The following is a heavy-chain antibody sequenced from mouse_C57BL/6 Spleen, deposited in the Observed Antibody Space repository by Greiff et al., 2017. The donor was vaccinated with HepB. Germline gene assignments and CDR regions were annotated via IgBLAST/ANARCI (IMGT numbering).Heavy chain of an antibody. Sequence: VQLKQSGAELVKPGASVKLSCTASGFNIKDYYMHWVKQRTEQGLEWIGRIDPEDGETKYAPNFQGKATITADTSSNTAYLQISSLTSEDTAVYYCARGDYFDYWGQGTTLTVSS. CDR2: IDPEDGET. V-gene: IGHV14-2*01. CDR1: GFNIKDYY. J-gene: IGHJ2*01. CDR3: ARGDYFDY.